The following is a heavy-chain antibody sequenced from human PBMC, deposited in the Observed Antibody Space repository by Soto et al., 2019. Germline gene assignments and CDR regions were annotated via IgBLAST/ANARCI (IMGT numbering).Heavy chain of an antibody. J-gene: IGHJ6*02. V-gene: IGHV1-18*01. CDR3: ARADSRGPRAYYYGMDV. CDR2: ISAYNGNT. CDR1: GYTFTSYG. D-gene: IGHD3-22*01. Sequence: QVQLVQSGAEVKKPGASVKVSCKASGYTFTSYGISWVRQAPGQGFEWMGWISAYNGNTNYAQKLQGRVTMTTDTSTSTAYMELRSLRSDDTAVYYCARADSRGPRAYYYGMDVWGQGTTVTVSS.